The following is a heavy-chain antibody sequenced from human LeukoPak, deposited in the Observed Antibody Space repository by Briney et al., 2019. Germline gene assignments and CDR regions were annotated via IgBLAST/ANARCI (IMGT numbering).Heavy chain of an antibody. Sequence: TGGSLRLSCAGSGFTFSSDAMNWVRQAPGKGLEWVSSINSRSTHTAYADSVKGRFTISRDNGNNSLFLQMNSLGVDDTAIYFCARGGGSFSYWGQGVRVTVSS. CDR1: GFTFSSDA. D-gene: IGHD2-15*01. CDR3: ARGGGSFSY. J-gene: IGHJ4*02. V-gene: IGHV3-21*01. CDR2: INSRSTHT.